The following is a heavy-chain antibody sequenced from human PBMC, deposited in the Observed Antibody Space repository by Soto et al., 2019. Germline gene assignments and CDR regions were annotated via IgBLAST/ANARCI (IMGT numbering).Heavy chain of an antibody. Sequence: QVQLVESGGGVVQPGRSLRLTCAPSGFIFSNYAIHWVRQAPGKGLEWVGGIWYDGSNSVHAESVKGRFTISRDNSENTLVLQMDSLRAEDTALYYCARAGAYCSGVSCYGHNWLDAWGQGTLVTVSS. CDR2: IWYDGSNS. D-gene: IGHD2-15*01. CDR3: ARAGAYCSGVSCYGHNWLDA. J-gene: IGHJ5*02. V-gene: IGHV3-33*01. CDR1: GFIFSNYA.